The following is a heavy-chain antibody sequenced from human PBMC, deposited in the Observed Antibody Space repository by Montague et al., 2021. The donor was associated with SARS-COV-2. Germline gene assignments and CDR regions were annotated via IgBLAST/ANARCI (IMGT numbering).Heavy chain of an antibody. J-gene: IGHJ4*02. Sequence: SVKVSCKASGYSFMSYGISWVRQAPGQGHEWMGCISAYSGDTTYXHNFQGRVTITTDTSTSADYMELKSLRTDDTAVYYCARARGWLRGGGLCDYWGQGTLVTVSS. V-gene: IGHV1-18*01. CDR3: ARARGWLRGGGLCDY. D-gene: IGHD5-12*01. CDR1: GYSFMSYG. CDR2: ISAYSGDT.